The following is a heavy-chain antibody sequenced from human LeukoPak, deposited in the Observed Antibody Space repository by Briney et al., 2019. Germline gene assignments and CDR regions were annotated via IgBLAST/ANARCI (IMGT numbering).Heavy chain of an antibody. V-gene: IGHV4-38-2*02. CDR1: GYSITTGYY. J-gene: IGHJ4*02. CDR2: IYHSGST. D-gene: IGHD3-10*01. CDR3: ARDQDYYGSGSYGPDH. Sequence: SETLSLTCTVFGYSITTGYYWGWIRQPPGKGLEWIGSIYHSGSTFYNPSLKSRATISVDTSKNQFSLKLSSVTAADTAIYYCARDQDYYGSGSYGPDHWGQGTQVTVSS.